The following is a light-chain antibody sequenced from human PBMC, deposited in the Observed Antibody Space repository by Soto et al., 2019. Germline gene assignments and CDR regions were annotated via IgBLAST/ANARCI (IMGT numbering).Light chain of an antibody. V-gene: IGKV1-39*01. CDR2: AAS. CDR1: QSISSY. J-gene: IGKJ3*01. CDR3: QQSYSTPPEGT. Sequence: DIRMTQSPSSLSASVGDRVTITCRAIQSISSYLNWYQQKPGKAPKLLLYAASSLQSGVPSRFSGSGSGTDFTLTISSLQPEDFATYYCQQSYSTPPEGTFGPGTKVDIK.